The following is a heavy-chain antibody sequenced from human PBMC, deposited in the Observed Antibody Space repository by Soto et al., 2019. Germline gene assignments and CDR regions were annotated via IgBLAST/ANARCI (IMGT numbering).Heavy chain of an antibody. D-gene: IGHD2-15*01. CDR3: ARGRKRGYCSGGSCYGGVYFDY. V-gene: IGHV4-34*01. J-gene: IGHJ4*02. CDR1: GGSFSGYY. CDR2: INHSGST. Sequence: SETLSLTCAVYGGSFSGYYWSWIRQPPGKGLEWIGEINHSGSTNYNPSLKSRVTISVDTSKNQFSLKLSSVTAADTAVYYCARGRKRGYCSGGSCYGGVYFDYWGQGTLVTVSS.